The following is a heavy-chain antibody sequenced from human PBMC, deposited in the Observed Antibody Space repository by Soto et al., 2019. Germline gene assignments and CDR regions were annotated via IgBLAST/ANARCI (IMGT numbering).Heavy chain of an antibody. Sequence: ASVKVSCKASGYTFTAFYMNWVRQAPGQGLEWMGWVNPNTGVTKYAQKFQGRVTMTRDTSINTAYMELSGLTSDDTAVYYCTTLSLDPWGQGTLVTVSS. J-gene: IGHJ5*02. D-gene: IGHD3-9*01. CDR2: VNPNTGVT. CDR1: GYTFTAFY. V-gene: IGHV1-2*02. CDR3: TTLSLDP.